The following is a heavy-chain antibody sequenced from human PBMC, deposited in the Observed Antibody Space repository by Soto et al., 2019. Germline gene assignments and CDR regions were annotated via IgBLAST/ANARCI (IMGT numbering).Heavy chain of an antibody. Sequence: GGSLRLSCAASGFTFSSYGMHWVRQAPGKGLEWVAVISYDGSNKYYADSVKVRFTISRDNSKNTLYLQMNSLRAEDTAVYYCAKPPGYCSSTSCYPHYYYYMDVWGKGTTVTVSS. CDR2: ISYDGSNK. CDR3: AKPPGYCSSTSCYPHYYYYMDV. CDR1: GFTFSSYG. D-gene: IGHD2-2*01. J-gene: IGHJ6*03. V-gene: IGHV3-30*18.